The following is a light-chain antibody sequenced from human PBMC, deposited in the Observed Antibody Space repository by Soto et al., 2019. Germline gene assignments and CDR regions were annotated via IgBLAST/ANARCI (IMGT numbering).Light chain of an antibody. Sequence: DIQMTQSPSSLSASVGDRVTITCQASRDIRKYLNWYQQKPGKAPKLLIYDASNLETGVTSRFSGRGSGTDFTFTISSLQSEDIATYYCQQYHTLVSFGGGTKVEIK. CDR1: RDIRKY. V-gene: IGKV1-33*01. CDR3: QQYHTLVS. CDR2: DAS. J-gene: IGKJ4*01.